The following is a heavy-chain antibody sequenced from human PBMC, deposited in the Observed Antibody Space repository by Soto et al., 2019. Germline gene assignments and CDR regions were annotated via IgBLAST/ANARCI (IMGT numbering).Heavy chain of an antibody. Sequence: ASVKVSCKASGYIFTVYYMHWVRQAPGQGLEWMGWINPNSGGTNYAQKFQGRVTMTRDTSIRTAYMELSRLRSDDTAVYYCARKGSGSNWLDPWGQGTLVTVSS. D-gene: IGHD3-10*01. CDR2: INPNSGGT. J-gene: IGHJ5*02. CDR3: ARKGSGSNWLDP. V-gene: IGHV1-2*02. CDR1: GYIFTVYY.